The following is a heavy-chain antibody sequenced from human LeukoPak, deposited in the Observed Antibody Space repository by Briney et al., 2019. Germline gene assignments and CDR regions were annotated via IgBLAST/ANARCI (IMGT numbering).Heavy chain of an antibody. D-gene: IGHD3-22*01. J-gene: IGHJ4*02. Sequence: GGSLRLSCAASGFTFSSYAMHWVRQAPGKGLEWVAVISYDGSNKYYADSVKGRFTISRDNSKNTLYLQMNSLRAEDTAVYYCARGQYYYDSSGYPVDYWGQGTLVTVSS. CDR1: GFTFSSYA. CDR2: ISYDGSNK. V-gene: IGHV3-30*04. CDR3: ARGQYYYDSSGYPVDY.